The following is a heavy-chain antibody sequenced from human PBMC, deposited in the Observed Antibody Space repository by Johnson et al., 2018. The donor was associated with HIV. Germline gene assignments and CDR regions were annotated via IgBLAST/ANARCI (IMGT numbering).Heavy chain of an antibody. CDR2: IRYDGSNK. V-gene: IGHV3-30*02. CDR3: AKGFYDSSGTDSFHI. J-gene: IGHJ3*02. D-gene: IGHD3-22*01. Sequence: QVQLVESGGGVVQPGGSLRLSCAASGFTFSSYGMHWVRQAPGKGLEWVAFIRYDGSNKYYADSVKGRFTISRDNSKNTLYLQMNSLGAEDTVVYYCAKGFYDSSGTDSFHIWGQGTMVTVSS. CDR1: GFTFSSYG.